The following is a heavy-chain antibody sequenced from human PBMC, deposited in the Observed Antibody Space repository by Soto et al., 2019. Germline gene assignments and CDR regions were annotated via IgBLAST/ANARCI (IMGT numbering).Heavy chain of an antibody. D-gene: IGHD6-13*01. Sequence: EVQLLESGGGLVQPGGSLRLSCEASGFTISTYGMSWVRKAPGKGLEWVSGISGGGGSTYYTDTVKGRFTISRANSKNTLYLQMSSLRAEDTAVYYCAKVARYSSTPALLWGQGTLVTVSS. CDR3: AKVARYSSTPALL. CDR1: GFTISTYG. V-gene: IGHV3-23*01. CDR2: ISGGGGST. J-gene: IGHJ4*02.